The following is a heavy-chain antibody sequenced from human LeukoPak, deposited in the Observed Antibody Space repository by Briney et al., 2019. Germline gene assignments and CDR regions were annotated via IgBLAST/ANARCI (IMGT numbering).Heavy chain of an antibody. CDR1: GGSISSYY. Sequence: SETLSLTCTVSGGSISSYYWSWIRQPPGKGLEWIGYIYYSGSTNYNPSLKSRVTISVDTSKNQFSLKLSSVTAADTAVYYCARVMEYSSSSDLDYYYYMDVWGKGTTVTVSS. CDR2: IYYSGST. D-gene: IGHD6-6*01. CDR3: ARVMEYSSSSDLDYYYYMDV. J-gene: IGHJ6*03. V-gene: IGHV4-59*01.